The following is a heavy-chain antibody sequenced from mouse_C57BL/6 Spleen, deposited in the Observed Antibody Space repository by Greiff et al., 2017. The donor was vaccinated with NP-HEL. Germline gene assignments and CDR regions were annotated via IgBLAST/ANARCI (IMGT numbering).Heavy chain of an antibody. Sequence: EVMLVESGGGLVKPGGSLKLSCAASGFTFSDYGMHWVRQAPEKGLEWVAYISSGSSTIYYADTVKGRFTISRDNAKNTLFLQMTSLRSEDTAMYYCARGYDGYYDAMDYWGQGTSVTVPS. CDR1: GFTFSDYG. CDR3: ARGYDGYYDAMDY. D-gene: IGHD2-3*01. V-gene: IGHV5-17*01. CDR2: ISSGSSTI. J-gene: IGHJ4*01.